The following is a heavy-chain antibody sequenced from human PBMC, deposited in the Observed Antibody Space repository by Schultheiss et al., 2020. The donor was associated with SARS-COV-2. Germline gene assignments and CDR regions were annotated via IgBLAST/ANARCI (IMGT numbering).Heavy chain of an antibody. J-gene: IGHJ5*02. D-gene: IGHD6-25*01. CDR2: IYYSGST. CDR3: ARGAASGQDWFDP. CDR1: GGSISSYY. Sequence: SETLSLTCTVSGGSISSYYWSWIRQPPGKGLEWIGYIYYSGSTNYNPSLKSRVTISVDTSNNQFSLNLRSVTAADTAFYYCARGAASGQDWFDPWGPGTLVTVSS. V-gene: IGHV4-59*01.